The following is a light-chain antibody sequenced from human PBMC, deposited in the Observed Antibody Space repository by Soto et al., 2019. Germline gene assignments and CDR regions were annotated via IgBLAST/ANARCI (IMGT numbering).Light chain of an antibody. CDR3: SSYTTSSTYV. CDR2: DVS. V-gene: IGLV2-14*03. J-gene: IGLJ1*01. Sequence: QSALTQPASVSVSPGQSITISCTGTSSEVGGYNYVSWYQQHPGKAPKLMIYDVSNRPSGVSNRFSGFKSGNTASLTISGLHAEDEADYYCSSYTTSSTYVFGTGTKVTVL. CDR1: SSEVGGYNY.